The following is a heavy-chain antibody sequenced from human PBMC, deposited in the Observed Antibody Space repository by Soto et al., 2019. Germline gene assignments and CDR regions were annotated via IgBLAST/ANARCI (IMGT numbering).Heavy chain of an antibody. Sequence: LRLSCAASGFTFDDYAMHWVRQAPGKGLEWVSGISWNSGSIGYADSVKGRFTISRDNAKNSLYLQMNSLRAEDTALYYCAKELTYYYGSGSSGGMDVWGQGTTVTVSS. D-gene: IGHD3-10*01. J-gene: IGHJ6*02. V-gene: IGHV3-9*01. CDR2: ISWNSGSI. CDR3: AKELTYYYGSGSSGGMDV. CDR1: GFTFDDYA.